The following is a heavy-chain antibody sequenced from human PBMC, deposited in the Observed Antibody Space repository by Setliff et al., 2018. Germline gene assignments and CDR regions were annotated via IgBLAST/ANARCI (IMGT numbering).Heavy chain of an antibody. V-gene: IGHV3-33*03. J-gene: IGHJ4*02. CDR3: SSYLVS. CDR2: IWYDGSQR. CDR1: GFTFSSYG. D-gene: IGHD2-21*01. Sequence: PGGSLRLSCAASGFTFSSYGTHWVRQAPGKGLEWVAVIWYDGSQRNYVDAVRGRFTVSRDNARNLLYLQMNSLRVDDTAVYYCSSYLVSWGQGALVTVSS.